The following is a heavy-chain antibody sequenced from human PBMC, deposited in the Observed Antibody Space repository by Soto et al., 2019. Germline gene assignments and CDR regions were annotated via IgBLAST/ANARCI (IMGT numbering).Heavy chain of an antibody. D-gene: IGHD5-18*01. CDR2: IYYSGST. Sequence: LSLTCTVSGGSISSSSYYWGWIRQPPGKGLEWIGSIYYSGSTYYNPSLKSRVTISVDTSKNQFSLKLSSVTAADTAVYYCARHPLIQLWHVLPSPNNWFDPWGRGTLVTVSS. CDR3: ARHPLIQLWHVLPSPNNWFDP. J-gene: IGHJ5*02. CDR1: GGSISSSSYY. V-gene: IGHV4-39*01.